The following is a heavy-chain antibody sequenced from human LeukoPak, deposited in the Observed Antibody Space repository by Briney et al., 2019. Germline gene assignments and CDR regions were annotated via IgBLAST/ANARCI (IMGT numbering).Heavy chain of an antibody. CDR1: GFTVSSNS. V-gene: IGHV3-53*01. CDR2: IYSDNT. CDR3: AREDGYNSPKFDY. Sequence: GGSLRLPCTVSGFTVSSNSMSWVRQAPGKGLEWVSFIYSDNTHYSDSVKGRFTISRDNSKNTLYLQMNSLRAEDTAVYYCAREDGYNSPKFDYWGQGTLVTVSS. D-gene: IGHD5-24*01. J-gene: IGHJ4*02.